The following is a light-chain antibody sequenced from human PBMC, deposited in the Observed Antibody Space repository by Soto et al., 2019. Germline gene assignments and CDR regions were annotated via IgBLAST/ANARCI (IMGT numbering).Light chain of an antibody. CDR1: SGHNSYA. J-gene: IGLJ3*02. CDR2: LNSDGSH. Sequence: QSVLTQPPSASASLGASVKLTCTLSSGHNSYAIAWHQQQPEKGPRYLMKLNSDGSHSKGDGIPDRYSGSSSGAERYLTISSLQSEEEADYYCQTWSTDIRVFGGGTKVTVL. V-gene: IGLV4-69*01. CDR3: QTWSTDIRV.